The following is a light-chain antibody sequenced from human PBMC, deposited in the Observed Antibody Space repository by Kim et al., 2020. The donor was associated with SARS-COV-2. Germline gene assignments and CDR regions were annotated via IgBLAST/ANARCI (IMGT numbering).Light chain of an antibody. Sequence: PGKTARITCGGNSIGSKSVLWYQETPGQAPVLVISYDRDRPSGIPERFSGSNSGNTATLTISRVEAGDEADYYCQVWDSSSDHRVVFGGGTQLTVL. V-gene: IGLV3-21*04. CDR1: SIGSKS. CDR3: QVWDSSSDHRVV. J-gene: IGLJ2*01. CDR2: YDR.